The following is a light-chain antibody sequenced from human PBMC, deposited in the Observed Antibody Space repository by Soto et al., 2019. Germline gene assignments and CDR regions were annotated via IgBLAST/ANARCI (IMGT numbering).Light chain of an antibody. CDR3: QRYGSSRTWT. V-gene: IGKV3-20*01. J-gene: IGKJ1*01. Sequence: EIVLTQSPGTLSWSPGERATLSCRVSQSVTSNYIAWYQQKPGQAPRLLIYGASSRATGIPDRFSGSGSGTDFTLTISRLETADFAVYYCQRYGSSRTWTFGQGTKVDNK. CDR1: QSVTSNY. CDR2: GAS.